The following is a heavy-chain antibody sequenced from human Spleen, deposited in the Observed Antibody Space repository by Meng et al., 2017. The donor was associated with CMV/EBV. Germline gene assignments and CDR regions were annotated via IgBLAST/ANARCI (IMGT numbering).Heavy chain of an antibody. CDR2: ISAYSGNT. V-gene: IGHV1-18*01. CDR1: GYTFTNYG. D-gene: IGHD3-22*01. Sequence: ASVKVSCKASGYTFTNYGVSWVRQAPGQGLEWMGWISAYSGNTNYAQKLQGRVTMTTDTSTSTAYMELRSLRSDDTAVYYCARAETYYYDSSGYYGMDVWGQGTTVTVSS. CDR3: ARAETYYYDSSGYYGMDV. J-gene: IGHJ6*02.